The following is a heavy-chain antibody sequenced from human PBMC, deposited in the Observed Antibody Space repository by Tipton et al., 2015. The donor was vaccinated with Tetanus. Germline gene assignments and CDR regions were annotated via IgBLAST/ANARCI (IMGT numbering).Heavy chain of an antibody. Sequence: TLSLTCTVSGVSVMSGEYFWSWVRHLPGKGLEAIGNTQFSGGTYYDPSLKSRATISIDMSKNQFSLKLTSVTAADTADYFCARDFRGNGDGWYWDYWGQGTLVTVSS. CDR1: GVSVMSGEYF. D-gene: IGHD6-19*01. CDR3: ARDFRGNGDGWYWDY. CDR2: TQFSGGT. J-gene: IGHJ4*02. V-gene: IGHV4-31*03.